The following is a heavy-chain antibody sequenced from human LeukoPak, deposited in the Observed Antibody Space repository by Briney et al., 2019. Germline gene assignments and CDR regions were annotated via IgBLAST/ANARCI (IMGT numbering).Heavy chain of an antibody. Sequence: GASVTVSCTGSGYTFTSYDINWVRQATGQGLEWMGWMNPNRGNTGYAQKFQGRVTMTRNTSISTAYMELSSLRSEDTAVYYCARGPIDDLRLGELSAIYFDYWGQGTLVTVSS. V-gene: IGHV1-8*01. D-gene: IGHD3-16*02. CDR2: MNPNRGNT. J-gene: IGHJ4*02. CDR3: ARGPIDDLRLGELSAIYFDY. CDR1: GYTFTSYD.